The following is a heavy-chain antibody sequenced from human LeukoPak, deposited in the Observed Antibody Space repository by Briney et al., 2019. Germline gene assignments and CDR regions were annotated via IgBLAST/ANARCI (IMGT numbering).Heavy chain of an antibody. CDR2: VSGSGGFT. D-gene: IGHD6-13*01. CDR1: GFTFSSYA. Sequence: GGSLRLSCGASGFTFSSYAMSWVRQAPGKGLEWVSAVSGSGGFTYYADSVKGRFTISRYNSKNTLYLQMTSLRAEDTAVYYCAKQGRGLAAAYLDFWGQGTLVTVSS. CDR3: AKQGRGLAAAYLDF. J-gene: IGHJ4*02. V-gene: IGHV3-23*01.